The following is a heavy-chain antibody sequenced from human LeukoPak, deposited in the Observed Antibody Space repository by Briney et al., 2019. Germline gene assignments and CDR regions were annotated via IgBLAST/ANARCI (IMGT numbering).Heavy chain of an antibody. Sequence: SETLSLTCSVSGYSISSAYYWGWIRQPPGQGLEWIGSIYHSGTTYHNPSLKSRVTISLDTSKNQFSLNLRSVTAADTAVYYCAKPTARLGWFDPWGQGTLVTVSS. CDR3: AKPTARLGWFDP. J-gene: IGHJ5*02. CDR2: IYHSGTT. V-gene: IGHV4-38-2*02. CDR1: GYSISSAYY. D-gene: IGHD6-6*01.